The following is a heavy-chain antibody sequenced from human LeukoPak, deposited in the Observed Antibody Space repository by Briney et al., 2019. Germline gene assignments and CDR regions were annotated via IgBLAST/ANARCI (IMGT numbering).Heavy chain of an antibody. Sequence: TGGSLRLSCAAYGFTFSDYGMNWVRQAPGRGLEWVSSITGAGDTTFYPESVKGRFTISRDNSKNTLYLQMNSLRVEDTALYFCVRDRNYYEALQRSYWGQGTLVTVSS. J-gene: IGHJ4*02. CDR2: ITGAGDTT. D-gene: IGHD3-3*01. CDR1: GFTFSDYG. CDR3: VRDRNYYEALQRSY. V-gene: IGHV3-23*01.